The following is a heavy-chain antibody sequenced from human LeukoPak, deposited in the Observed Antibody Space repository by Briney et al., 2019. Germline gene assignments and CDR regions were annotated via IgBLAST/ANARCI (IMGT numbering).Heavy chain of an antibody. CDR3: ARDEGSSRLFDP. J-gene: IGHJ5*02. D-gene: IGHD6-6*01. CDR2: IYYSGST. V-gene: IGHV4-31*03. CDR1: GGSISSGGYY. Sequence: PSETLSLTCTVSGGSISSGGYYWSWIRQHPGKGLEWIGYIYYSGSTYYNPSLKSRVTISVDTSKNQFSLKLSSVTAADTAVYYCARDEGSSRLFDPWGQGTLVTVSS.